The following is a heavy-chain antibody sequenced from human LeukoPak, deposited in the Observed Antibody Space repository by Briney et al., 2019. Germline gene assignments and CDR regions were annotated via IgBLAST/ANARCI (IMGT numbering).Heavy chain of an antibody. D-gene: IGHD3-3*01. J-gene: IGHJ4*02. CDR3: ARVSIFGVVGY. V-gene: IGHV4-34*01. Sequence: SETLSLTCAVYGGSFSGYYWSWIRQPPGKGLEWIGEINHSGSTNYNPSLKSRVTISVDTSKNQFSLKLSSVTAADTAVYYRARVSIFGVVGYWGQGTLVTVSS. CDR1: GGSFSGYY. CDR2: INHSGST.